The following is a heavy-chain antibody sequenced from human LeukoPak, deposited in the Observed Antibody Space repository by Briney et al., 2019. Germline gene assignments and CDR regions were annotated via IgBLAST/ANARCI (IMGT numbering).Heavy chain of an antibody. Sequence: GGSLRLSCAASGFTFSSYAMRWVRQAPGKGLEWVSAISGSGGSTYYADSVKGRFTISRDNSKNTLYLQMTSLRAEDTAVYYCAKVPHLPTMVRGVIPRDYWGQGTLVTVSS. V-gene: IGHV3-23*01. CDR3: AKVPHLPTMVRGVIPRDY. CDR2: ISGSGGST. D-gene: IGHD3-10*01. J-gene: IGHJ4*02. CDR1: GFTFSSYA.